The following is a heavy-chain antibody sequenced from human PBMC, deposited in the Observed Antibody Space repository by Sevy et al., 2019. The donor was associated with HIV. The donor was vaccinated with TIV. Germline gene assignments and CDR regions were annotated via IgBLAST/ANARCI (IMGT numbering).Heavy chain of an antibody. D-gene: IGHD6-13*01. CDR3: ASVGYSAPIDF. Sequence: GGSLRLSCAASGFTFSDHFMDWVRQAPGKGLEWVGGNGLHGGSLTTKYAASVKGRFTISRDDLKNSLYLQMNSLTSEDTVVYYCASVGYSAPIDFWGQGTLVTVSS. CDR1: GFTFSDHF. V-gene: IGHV3-72*01. CDR2: NGLHGGSLTT. J-gene: IGHJ4*02.